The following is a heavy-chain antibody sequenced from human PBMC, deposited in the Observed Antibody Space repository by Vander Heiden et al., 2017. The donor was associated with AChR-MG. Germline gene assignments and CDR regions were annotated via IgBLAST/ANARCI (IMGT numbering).Heavy chain of an antibody. V-gene: IGHV3-30*02. CDR2: IRYDGSNK. D-gene: IGHD2-2*01. CDR3: AKITNPAMRRLEGVG. J-gene: IGHJ4*02. CDR1: GFTFSSYG. Sequence: QVQLVESGGGVVQPGGSLRLSCAASGFTFSSYGMHWVRQAPGKGLDWVAFIRYDGSNKYYADSVKGRFTISRDNSKNTLYLQMNSLRAEDTAVYYCAKITNPAMRRLEGVGWGQGTLVTVSS.